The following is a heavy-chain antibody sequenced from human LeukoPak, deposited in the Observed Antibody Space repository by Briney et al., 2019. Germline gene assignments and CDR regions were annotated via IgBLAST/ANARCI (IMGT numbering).Heavy chain of an antibody. CDR1: GYTFTSYA. D-gene: IGHD4-17*01. CDR2: INAGNGNT. Sequence: ASVKVSCKASGYTFTSYAMHWVRQAPGQRLEWMGWINAGNGNTKYSQKFQGRVTITRDTSASTAYMELSSLRSEDTAVYYCARYCGDYVGYFDYWGQGTLVAVSS. J-gene: IGHJ4*02. V-gene: IGHV1-3*01. CDR3: ARYCGDYVGYFDY.